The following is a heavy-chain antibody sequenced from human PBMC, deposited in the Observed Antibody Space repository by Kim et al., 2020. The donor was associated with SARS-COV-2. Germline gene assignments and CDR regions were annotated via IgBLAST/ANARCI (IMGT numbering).Heavy chain of an antibody. J-gene: IGHJ6*02. Sequence: PPLKSRVTISVDTSKTQCSLELSSVTAADTAVYYCAGRQGPGYYYGMDVWGQGTTVTVSS. CDR3: AGRQGPGYYYGMDV. V-gene: IGHV4-34*01.